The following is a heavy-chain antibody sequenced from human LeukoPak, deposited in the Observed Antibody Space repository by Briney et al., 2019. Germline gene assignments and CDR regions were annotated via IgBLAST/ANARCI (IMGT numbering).Heavy chain of an antibody. CDR1: RFTFSNYW. D-gene: IGHD6-19*01. V-gene: IGHV3-7*05. CDR2: INQGGSEK. J-gene: IGHJ4*02. Sequence: PVGSLRLSCAASRFTFSNYWMSWVRQPPGKGLEWVANINQGGSEKYYLSSVKGRFTISRDNAKNSLYLQMNSLRADDTAIYYCVRDGSGYDYWGQGTLVTVSS. CDR3: VRDGSGYDY.